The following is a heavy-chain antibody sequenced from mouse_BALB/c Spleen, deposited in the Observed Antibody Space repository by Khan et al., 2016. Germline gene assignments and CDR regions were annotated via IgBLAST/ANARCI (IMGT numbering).Heavy chain of an antibody. J-gene: IGHJ3*01. V-gene: IGHV1-9*01. Sequence: QIQLVQSGAELMKPGASVKISCKATGYTFSSYWLEWVKERPGHGLEWIGEILPGSGSTNYHEKFKGKATFTAETSSNTAYMQLSILTSEDSAVYYCARGVYWGQVTLVTVSA. CDR2: ILPGSGST. CDR1: GYTFSSYW. CDR3: ARGVY.